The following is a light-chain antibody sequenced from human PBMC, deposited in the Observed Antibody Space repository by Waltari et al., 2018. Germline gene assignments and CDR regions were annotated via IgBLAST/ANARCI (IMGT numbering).Light chain of an antibody. Sequence: QSVLTQPPSVSGAPGQRVTISCTGSGSNIGAGYDVHWYQQLPRAAPKLPICGTSSRPVGVPDRFFGSTSGTSASLAITGLQAEDEAVYYCQSYDTSLSVVFGGGTKLTVL. CDR1: GSNIGAGYD. CDR2: GTS. V-gene: IGLV1-40*01. CDR3: QSYDTSLSVV. J-gene: IGLJ3*02.